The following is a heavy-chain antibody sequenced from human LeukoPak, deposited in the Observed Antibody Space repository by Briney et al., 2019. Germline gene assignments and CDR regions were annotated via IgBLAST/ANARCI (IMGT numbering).Heavy chain of an antibody. CDR3: ARGGVYSSGSYYLYYFDY. V-gene: IGHV3-30-3*01. CDR1: GFTFSSYA. D-gene: IGHD6-19*01. CDR2: ISYDGSNK. Sequence: GGSLRLSCAASGFTFSSYAMHWVRQAPGKGLEWVALISYDGSNKYYADSVKGRFTISRDNSKNTLYLQMNSLRAEDTAVYYCARGGVYSSGSYYLYYFDYWGQGTLVTVSS. J-gene: IGHJ4*02.